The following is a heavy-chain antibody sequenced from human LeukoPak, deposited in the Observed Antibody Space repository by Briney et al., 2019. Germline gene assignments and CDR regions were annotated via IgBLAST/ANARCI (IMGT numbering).Heavy chain of an antibody. Sequence: GGSLRLSCAASGFTFSSYAMSWVRQAPGKGLEWVSAISGSGGSTYYADSVEGRFTISRDNSKNTLYLQMNSLRAEDMAVYYCAKVSGGEVGATYGDAFDIWGQGTMVTVSS. CDR1: GFTFSSYA. J-gene: IGHJ3*02. CDR3: AKVSGGEVGATYGDAFDI. V-gene: IGHV3-23*01. CDR2: ISGSGGST. D-gene: IGHD1-26*01.